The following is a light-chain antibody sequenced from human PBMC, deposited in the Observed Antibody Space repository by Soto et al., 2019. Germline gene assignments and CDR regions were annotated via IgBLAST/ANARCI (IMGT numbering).Light chain of an antibody. CDR2: EVR. V-gene: IGLV2-14*01. CDR3: TSYTPTGALV. CDR1: NTDVGGYNY. Sequence: QSALAKPASVSGSPGQSITVSCTGTNTDVGGYNYVSWYQHRPGKAPRLMIYEVRNRLSGVSNRFSGSKSGNTASLTISGLQSEDEADYYCTSYTPTGALVFGSWTK. J-gene: IGLJ6*01.